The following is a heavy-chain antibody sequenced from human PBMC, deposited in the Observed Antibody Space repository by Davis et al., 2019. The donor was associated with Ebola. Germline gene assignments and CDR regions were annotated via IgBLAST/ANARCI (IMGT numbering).Heavy chain of an antibody. Sequence: PSETLSLTCTVSSGSISSYYWSWIRQPPGKGLEWIGYIYYSGSTNYNPSLKSRVTISVDTSKNQFSLKLSSVTAADTAVYYCARQTSGWPYSFDYWGQGTLVTVSS. V-gene: IGHV4-59*08. CDR2: IYYSGST. D-gene: IGHD6-19*01. CDR1: SGSISSYY. CDR3: ARQTSGWPYSFDY. J-gene: IGHJ4*02.